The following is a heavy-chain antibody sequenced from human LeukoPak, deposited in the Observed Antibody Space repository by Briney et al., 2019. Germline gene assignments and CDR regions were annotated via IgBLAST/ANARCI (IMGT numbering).Heavy chain of an antibody. CDR3: ATIAPGDLFDS. Sequence: ASVKVSCKVPGSTLTEFSIHWVRQAPGKGLEWMGGFVPEDDETIYAQSFQGRVTMTEDTSTDTAYMELSSLRSEYTAMYYCATIAPGDLFDSWGQGTLVTVSS. J-gene: IGHJ4*02. CDR2: FVPEDDET. CDR1: GSTLTEFS. V-gene: IGHV1-24*01. D-gene: IGHD7-27*01.